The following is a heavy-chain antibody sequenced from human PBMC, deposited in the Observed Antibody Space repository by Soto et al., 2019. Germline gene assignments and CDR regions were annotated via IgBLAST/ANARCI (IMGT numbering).Heavy chain of an antibody. CDR1: GGSISSYY. Sequence: SEILSLTCTVSGGSISSYYWSWIRQPPGKGLEWIGYIYYSGSTNYNPSLKSRVTISVDTSKNQFSLKLSSVTAADTAVYYCAREGDANAFDIWGQGTMVTVSS. CDR3: AREGDANAFDI. J-gene: IGHJ3*02. V-gene: IGHV4-59*01. CDR2: IYYSGST. D-gene: IGHD2-21*02.